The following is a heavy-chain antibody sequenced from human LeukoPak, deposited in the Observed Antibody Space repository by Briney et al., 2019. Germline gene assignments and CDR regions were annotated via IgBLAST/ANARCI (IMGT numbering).Heavy chain of an antibody. CDR3: ARESHETREDY. J-gene: IGHJ4*02. V-gene: IGHV1-69*06. CDR2: IIPIFGTA. Sequence: SVKVSCKASGGTFSSYAISWVRQAPGQGLEWMGGIIPIFGTANYAQKFQGRVTMTEDTSTDTAYMELRSLRSDDTAMYYCARESHETREDYWGQGTLVTVSS. CDR1: GGTFSSYA. D-gene: IGHD1-1*01.